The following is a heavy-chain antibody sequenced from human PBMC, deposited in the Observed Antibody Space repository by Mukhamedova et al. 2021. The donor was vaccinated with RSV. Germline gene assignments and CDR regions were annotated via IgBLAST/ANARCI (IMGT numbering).Heavy chain of an antibody. CDR3: ARRSAPYDFWRGYYENWYFEL. D-gene: IGHD3-3*01. V-gene: IGHV4-4*02. Sequence: EIYHSGSTNYNPSLKSRVTISVDKSKNQFSLKLSSVTAADTAVYYCARRSAPYDFWRGYYENWYFELWGRGTLVTV. CDR2: IYHSGST. J-gene: IGHJ2*01.